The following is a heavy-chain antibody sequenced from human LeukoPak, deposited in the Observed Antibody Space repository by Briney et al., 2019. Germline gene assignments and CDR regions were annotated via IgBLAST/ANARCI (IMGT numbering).Heavy chain of an antibody. Sequence: GGSLRLSCAASGFTFSSYAMSWVRQAPGKGLEWVSAISDSGSTPYYADSVKGRFTISRDNSKNTLYLQMNSLRVEDTAVYYCAKDPGYCSSTSCPLDYWGQGTLVTVSS. CDR1: GFTFSSYA. CDR2: ISDSGSTP. V-gene: IGHV3-23*01. CDR3: AKDPGYCSSTSCPLDY. D-gene: IGHD2-2*01. J-gene: IGHJ4*02.